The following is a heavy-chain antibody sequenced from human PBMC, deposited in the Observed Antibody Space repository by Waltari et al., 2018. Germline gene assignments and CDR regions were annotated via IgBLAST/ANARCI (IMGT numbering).Heavy chain of an antibody. Sequence: EVQLVESGGGLVQPGGSLRLSCAASGFTFRDHWMTWVRQAPGKGLEWVANINQDESEKYYVDSGRGRFTISRDNAKNSLSLGMNSLRAEDTAVYFCARYCGGDCQSPHDAFDIWGQGTTVTVSS. J-gene: IGHJ3*02. CDR3: ARYCGGDCQSPHDAFDI. CDR2: INQDESEK. D-gene: IGHD2-21*01. V-gene: IGHV3-7*01. CDR1: GFTFRDHW.